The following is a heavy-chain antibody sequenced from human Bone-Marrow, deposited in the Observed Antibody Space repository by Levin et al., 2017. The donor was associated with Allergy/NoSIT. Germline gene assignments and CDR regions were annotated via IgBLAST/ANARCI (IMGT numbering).Heavy chain of an antibody. V-gene: IGHV4-59*01. CDR1: GGSISSYY. D-gene: IGHD3-22*01. CDR2: IYYSGST. J-gene: IGHJ4*02. CDR3: AGYYDSSGSYSFDQ. Sequence: GSLRLSCTVSGGSISSYYWSWIRQPPGKGLEWIGYIYYSGSTNHNPSLKSRVTISVDTSKNQFSLKLSSVTAADTAVYYCAGYYDSSGSYSFDQWGQGTLVTVSS.